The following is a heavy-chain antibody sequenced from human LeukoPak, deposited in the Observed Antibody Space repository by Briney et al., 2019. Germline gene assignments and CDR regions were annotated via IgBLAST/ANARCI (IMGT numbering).Heavy chain of an antibody. D-gene: IGHD5-24*01. CDR3: ARLRDHYNVFDY. CDR1: GFTFSIYS. V-gene: IGHV3-21*01. J-gene: IGHJ4*02. Sequence: PGGSLRLSCAASGFTFSIYSMNWVRQAPGKGLEWVSSISSSSSYIYYADSVKGRFTISRDNAKDSLYLQMISLRVEDTALYYCARLRDHYNVFDYWGQGTLVTVSS. CDR2: ISSSSSYI.